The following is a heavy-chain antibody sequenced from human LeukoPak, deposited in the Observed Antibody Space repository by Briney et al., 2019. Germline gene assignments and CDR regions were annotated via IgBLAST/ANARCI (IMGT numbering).Heavy chain of an antibody. CDR3: AKGSYYDSSGSFYFDY. V-gene: IGHV3-23*01. D-gene: IGHD3-22*01. Sequence: GGSLRLSRAASGFTFSSYAMSWVRQAPGKGLEWVSGISGSGDNTYYADSVKGRFTISRDNSKNTLYVQVDSLGTEDTAAYYCAKGSYYDSSGSFYFDYWGQGTLVTVSS. CDR1: GFTFSSYA. CDR2: ISGSGDNT. J-gene: IGHJ4*02.